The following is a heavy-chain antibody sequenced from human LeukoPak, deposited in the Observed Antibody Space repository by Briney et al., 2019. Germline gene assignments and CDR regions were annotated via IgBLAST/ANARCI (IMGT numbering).Heavy chain of an antibody. Sequence: SEALSLTCTVSGASLSSSSYYWGWIRQPPGKGLEWIGSIYHSGSTYYNPSLKSRVTISVDTSKNQFSLKLSSVTAADTAVYYCARQGAHDAFDIWGQGTMVTVSS. V-gene: IGHV4-39*07. CDR1: GASLSSSSYY. J-gene: IGHJ3*02. D-gene: IGHD1-26*01. CDR2: IYHSGST. CDR3: ARQGAHDAFDI.